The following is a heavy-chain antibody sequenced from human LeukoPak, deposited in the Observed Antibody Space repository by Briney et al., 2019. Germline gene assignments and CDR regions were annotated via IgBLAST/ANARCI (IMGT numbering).Heavy chain of an antibody. V-gene: IGHV1-2*02. CDR3: ARDRWGEWLLLDY. Sequence: ASVKVSCKASGYTFTGYYMRWVRQAPGQGLEWMGWINPNSGGTNYAQKFQGRVTMTRDTSISTAYMELSRLRSDDTAVYYCARDRWGEWLLLDYWGQGTLVTVSS. D-gene: IGHD3-3*01. CDR2: INPNSGGT. CDR1: GYTFTGYY. J-gene: IGHJ4*02.